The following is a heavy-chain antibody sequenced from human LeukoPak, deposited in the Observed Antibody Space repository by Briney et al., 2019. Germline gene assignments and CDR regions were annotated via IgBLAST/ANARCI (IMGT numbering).Heavy chain of an antibody. V-gene: IGHV3-53*01. J-gene: IGHJ4*02. CDR3: ARYASSYSGIDYFDY. D-gene: IGHD1-26*01. CDR2: IYSGGST. CDR1: GFTFSSYG. Sequence: GGSLRLSCAASGFTFSSYGMSWVRQAPGKGLEWVSVIYSGGSTYYADSVKGRFTISRDNSKDTLYLQMNSLRAEDTAVYYCARYASSYSGIDYFDYWGQGTLVTVSS.